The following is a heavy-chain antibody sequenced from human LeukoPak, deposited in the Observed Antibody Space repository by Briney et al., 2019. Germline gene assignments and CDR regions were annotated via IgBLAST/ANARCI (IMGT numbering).Heavy chain of an antibody. CDR2: INPSGGST. CDR1: GYTFTSYY. Sequence: ASVKVSCKASGYTFTSYYMHWVRQAPGQGLEWMGIINPSGGSTSYAQKFQGRVTMTRDTSTSTVYMELSSLRSEDTAVYYCARDGLYDILTGYYYYYGMDVWGQGTTVTASS. V-gene: IGHV1-46*01. J-gene: IGHJ6*02. CDR3: ARDGLYDILTGYYYYYGMDV. D-gene: IGHD3-9*01.